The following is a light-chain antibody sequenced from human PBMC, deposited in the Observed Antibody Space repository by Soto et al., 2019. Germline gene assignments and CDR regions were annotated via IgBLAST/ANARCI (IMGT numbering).Light chain of an antibody. J-gene: IGKJ5*01. CDR2: DAS. CDR1: ESIRTW. Sequence: QVTQSPSTLSAYVGDRVTITCRASESIRTWLAWYQHKPGKAPKFLIYDASSLESGVPSIFSGSGSGTEFTLTISNRQPDDFATYFCPQLSDSPITVGQGTRLE. V-gene: IGKV1-5*01. CDR3: PQLSDSPIT.